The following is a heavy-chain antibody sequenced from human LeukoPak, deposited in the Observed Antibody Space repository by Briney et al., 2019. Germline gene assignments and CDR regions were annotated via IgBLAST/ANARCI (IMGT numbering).Heavy chain of an antibody. CDR1: GGSISSYY. Sequence: SATLSLTCTVSGGSISSYYWSWIRQPPGKGLKCIGYIYYSGSTNYNPSLKSRVTISVDTSKNQFSLKLSSVTAADTAVYYCASQYYYDSSGYVYWGQGTLVTVSS. D-gene: IGHD3-22*01. CDR2: IYYSGST. V-gene: IGHV4-59*01. CDR3: ASQYYYDSSGYVY. J-gene: IGHJ4*02.